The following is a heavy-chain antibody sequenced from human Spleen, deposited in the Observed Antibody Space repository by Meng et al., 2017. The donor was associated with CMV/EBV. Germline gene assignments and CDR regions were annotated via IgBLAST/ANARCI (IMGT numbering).Heavy chain of an antibody. CDR1: GFILDDYG. CDR3: ARDGTFDWNYEDY. Sequence: GGSLRLSCAASGFILDDYGMSWVRQAPGKGLEWVSGINWNGDSRGYADSVKGQFTISRDRAKNSLYLQMNSLRAEDTALYYCARDGTFDWNYEDYWGQGTLVTVSS. CDR2: INWNGDSR. J-gene: IGHJ4*02. V-gene: IGHV3-20*04. D-gene: IGHD3-9*01.